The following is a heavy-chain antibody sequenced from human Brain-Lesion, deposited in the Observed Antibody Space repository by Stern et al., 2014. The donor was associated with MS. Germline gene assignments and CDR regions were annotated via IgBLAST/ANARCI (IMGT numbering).Heavy chain of an antibody. CDR3: ATDRDDFRSGYSAPTKGYGLDV. J-gene: IGHJ6*02. CDR2: FDPEACET. Sequence: QDQLVQSGAEVKKPGASVKVSCKVSGYTFTELSMHWVRQAPGKGLEWMGGFDPEACETIYAQKFQGRVTMTEETSTDTAYMELSSLRSEDTAVYYCATDRDDFRSGYSAPTKGYGLDVWGQGTTVTVTS. V-gene: IGHV1-24*01. CDR1: GYTFTELS. D-gene: IGHD3-3*01.